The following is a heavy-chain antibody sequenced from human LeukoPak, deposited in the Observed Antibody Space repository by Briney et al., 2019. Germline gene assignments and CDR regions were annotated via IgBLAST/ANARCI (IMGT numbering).Heavy chain of an antibody. Sequence: SETLSLTCAVYGGSFSGYYWSWIRQPPGKGLEWIGEIYHSGSTNYNPSLKSRVTISVDKSKNQFSLKLSSVTAADTAVYYCARGGQQQLVPSYYYYYMDVWGKGTTVTVSS. D-gene: IGHD6-13*01. J-gene: IGHJ6*03. CDR3: ARGGQQQLVPSYYYYYMDV. V-gene: IGHV4-34*01. CDR1: GGSFSGYY. CDR2: IYHSGST.